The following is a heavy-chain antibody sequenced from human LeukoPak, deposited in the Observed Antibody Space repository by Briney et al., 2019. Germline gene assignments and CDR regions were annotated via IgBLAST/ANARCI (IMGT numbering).Heavy chain of an antibody. V-gene: IGHV1-69*02. CDR1: GGTFSSYT. J-gene: IGHJ4*02. CDR3: ARVIAVAGPYYFDY. Sequence: SVKVSCKASGGTFSSYTISWVRQAPRQGLEWMGRIIPILGIAKYAQKFQGTVTITADKSTSTAYMELSSLRSEDTAVYYCARVIAVAGPYYFDYWGQGTLVTVSS. CDR2: IIPILGIA. D-gene: IGHD6-19*01.